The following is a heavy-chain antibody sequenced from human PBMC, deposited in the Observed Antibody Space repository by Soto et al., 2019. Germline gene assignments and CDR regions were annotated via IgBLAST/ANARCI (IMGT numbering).Heavy chain of an antibody. Sequence: GASVKVSCKASGYIFTDYYMHWVRQAPGQELGWMGRINPNSGGTNYAQKFQGRVTMTRDTSISTAYMELSSLRSEDTATYYCASLFYRFPTEHYHYYYMDVWGKGTTVTVSS. CDR1: GYIFTDYY. CDR3: ASLFYRFPTEHYHYYYMDV. D-gene: IGHD3-3*01. CDR2: INPNSGGT. V-gene: IGHV1-2*06. J-gene: IGHJ6*03.